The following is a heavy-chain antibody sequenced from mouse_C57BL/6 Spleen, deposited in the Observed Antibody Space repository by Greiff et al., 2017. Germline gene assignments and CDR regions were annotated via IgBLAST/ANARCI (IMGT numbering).Heavy chain of an antibody. CDR1: GYTFTDYN. D-gene: IGHD6-1*01. J-gene: IGHJ4*01. V-gene: IGHV1-22*01. CDR2: INPNNGGT. CDR3: ARMGQGYAMDF. Sequence: EVQLQQSGPELVKPGASVKMSCKASGYTFTDYNMHWVKQSHGKSLEWIGYINPNNGGTSYNQKFKGKATLTVNKSSSTAYMVLRSLTSEDSAVYCCARMGQGYAMDFWGKGAAVTVSS.